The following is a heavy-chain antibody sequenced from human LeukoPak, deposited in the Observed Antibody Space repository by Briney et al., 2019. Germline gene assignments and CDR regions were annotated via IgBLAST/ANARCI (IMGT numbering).Heavy chain of an antibody. V-gene: IGHV3-7*04. CDR1: GFTFSSYW. CDR3: ARAPALEGLYYYGMDV. CDR2: IKQDGSEK. Sequence: PGGSLRLSCAASGFTFSSYWMSWVRQAPGKGLEWVANIKQDGSEKYYVDSVKGRFTISRDNAKNSLYLQMNSLRAEDTAVYYCARAPALEGLYYYGMDVWGQGTTVTVSS. J-gene: IGHJ6*02. D-gene: IGHD2-15*01.